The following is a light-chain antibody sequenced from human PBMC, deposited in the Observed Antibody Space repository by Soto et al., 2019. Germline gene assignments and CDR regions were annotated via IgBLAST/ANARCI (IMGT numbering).Light chain of an antibody. CDR1: QSVSSSY. CDR3: QQYGSSPCGT. CDR2: GAS. Sequence: IVLTQSPGTLSLSPGERATLSCRASQSVSSSYLAWYQQKPGQAPRILIYGASSRATGIPDRFSGSGSGTDFTLTISRLEPEDFAVYYCQQYGSSPCGTFGQGTKLEIK. J-gene: IGKJ2*01. V-gene: IGKV3-20*01.